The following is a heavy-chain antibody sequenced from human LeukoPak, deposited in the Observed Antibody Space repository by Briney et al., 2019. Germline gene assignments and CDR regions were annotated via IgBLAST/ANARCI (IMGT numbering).Heavy chain of an antibody. J-gene: IGHJ4*02. CDR2: VDPEDGET. CDR1: GYTFTDYY. CDR3: ATGFDTAMVQSVDY. V-gene: IGHV1-69-2*01. Sequence: APVKISCKVSGYTFTDYYMHWVQQAPGKGLEWMGLVDPEDGETIYAEKFQGRVTITADTSTDTAYMELSSLRSEDTAVYYCATGFDTAMVQSVDYWGQGTLVTVSS. D-gene: IGHD5-18*01.